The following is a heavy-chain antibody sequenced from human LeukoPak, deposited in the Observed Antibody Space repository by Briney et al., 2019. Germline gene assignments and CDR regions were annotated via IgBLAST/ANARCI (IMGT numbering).Heavy chain of an antibody. CDR2: ISAYNGNT. D-gene: IGHD3-22*01. CDR1: GCTFTSYG. CDR3: AKLPGSGYDSSGYYGGDAFDI. Sequence: GASVKVSCKASGCTFTSYGISWVRQAPGQGLEWMGWISAYNGNTNYAQKLQGRVTMTTDTSTSTAYMELRSLRSDDTALYYCAKLPGSGYDSSGYYGGDAFDIWGQGTMVTVSS. V-gene: IGHV1-18*01. J-gene: IGHJ3*02.